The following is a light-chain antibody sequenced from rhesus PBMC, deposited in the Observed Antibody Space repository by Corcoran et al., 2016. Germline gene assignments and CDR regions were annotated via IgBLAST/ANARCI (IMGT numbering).Light chain of an antibody. CDR1: QSLLYRGGKTY. J-gene: IGKJ3*01. Sequence: DIVMTQTPLSLPVTPGEPASISCRSSQSLLYRGGKTYLYWYRQKPGQSPHLLIYELSNRASGVPDRFRGGGSGTDFNLEIRRMEAADVGVYCCMQGKEFPFTFGPGTKVDI. V-gene: IGKV2-104*02. CDR3: MQGKEFPFT. CDR2: ELS.